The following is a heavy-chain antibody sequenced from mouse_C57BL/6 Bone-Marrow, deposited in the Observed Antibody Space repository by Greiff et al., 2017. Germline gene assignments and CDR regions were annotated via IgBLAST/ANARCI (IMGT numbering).Heavy chain of an antibody. CDR2: INPSSGYT. Sequence: VQLQESGAELARPGASVKMSCKASGYTFTSYTMHWVKQRPGQGLEWIGYINPSSGYTKYNQKFKDKATLTADKSSSTAYMQLSSLTSEDSAVYYCARWGDFDYWGQGTTLTVSS. V-gene: IGHV1-4*01. CDR3: ARWGDFDY. J-gene: IGHJ2*01. CDR1: GYTFTSYT.